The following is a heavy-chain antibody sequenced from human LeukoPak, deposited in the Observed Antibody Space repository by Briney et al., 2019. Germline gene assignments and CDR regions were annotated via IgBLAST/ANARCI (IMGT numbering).Heavy chain of an antibody. CDR3: ARHRRLWLRVEMATIGRWFDP. Sequence: PSETLSLTCTVSGGSISSYYWSWIRQPPGKGLEWIGYIYYSGSTNYNPSLKSRVTISVDTSKNQFSLKLSSVTAADTAVYYCARHRRLWLRVEMATIGRWFDPWGQGTLVTVSS. CDR1: GGSISSYY. D-gene: IGHD5-24*01. J-gene: IGHJ5*02. CDR2: IYYSGST. V-gene: IGHV4-59*08.